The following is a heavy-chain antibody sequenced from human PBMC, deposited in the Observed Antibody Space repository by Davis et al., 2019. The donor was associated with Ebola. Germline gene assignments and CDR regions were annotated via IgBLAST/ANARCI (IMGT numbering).Heavy chain of an antibody. CDR3: ARLTGSYPGWFDP. V-gene: IGHV3-74*01. CDR1: GFTFSNFP. D-gene: IGHD1-26*01. J-gene: IGHJ5*02. CDR2: INSDGSST. Sequence: GESLKISCAASGFTFSNFPMHWVRQAPGKGLVWVSRINSDGSSTSYADSVKGRFTISRDNAKNSLYLQMNSLGAEDTAVYYCARLTGSYPGWFDPWGQGTLVTVSS.